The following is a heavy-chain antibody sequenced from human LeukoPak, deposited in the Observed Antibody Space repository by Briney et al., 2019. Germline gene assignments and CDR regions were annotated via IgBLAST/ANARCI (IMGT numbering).Heavy chain of an antibody. J-gene: IGHJ4*02. CDR3: ARSVKVTIAAAGTLISHYFDY. Sequence: PSETLSLTCAVYGGSFSGYYWSWIRQPPGKGLEWIGEINHSGSTNYNPSLKSRVTISVDTSKNQFSLKLSSVTAADTAVYYCARSVKVTIAAAGTLISHYFDYWGQGTLVTVSS. D-gene: IGHD6-13*01. CDR2: INHSGST. V-gene: IGHV4-34*01. CDR1: GGSFSGYY.